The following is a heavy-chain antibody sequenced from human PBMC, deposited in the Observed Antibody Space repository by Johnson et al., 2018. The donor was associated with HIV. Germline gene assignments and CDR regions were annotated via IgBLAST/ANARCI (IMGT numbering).Heavy chain of an antibody. V-gene: IGHV3-11*04. J-gene: IGHJ3*02. D-gene: IGHD6-13*01. Sequence: QVQLVESGGGLVKPGGSLRLSCAASGFTFSDYYMSWIRQAAGKGLEWISYISSSGSTLYYADSVKGRFTISRDNAKNSLYLQMNSLRAEDTAVYYCARDLAAAGIVRGLSAFDIWGQGTLVTVSS. CDR3: ARDLAAAGIVRGLSAFDI. CDR2: ISSSGSTL. CDR1: GFTFSDYY.